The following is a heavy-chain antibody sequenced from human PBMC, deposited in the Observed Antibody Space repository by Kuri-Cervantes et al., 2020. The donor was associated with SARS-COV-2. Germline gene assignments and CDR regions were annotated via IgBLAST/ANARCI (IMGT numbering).Heavy chain of an antibody. CDR1: GGSISSSSYY. J-gene: IGHJ6*03. Sequence: ESLKISCTVSGGSISSSSYYWGWIRQPPGKGLEWIGSIYYSGSTYYNPSLKSRVTISVDTSKNQFSLKLSSVTAADTAVYYCAREGSIYSSSSWEGDYYYYMDVWGKGTTVTVSS. V-gene: IGHV4-39*07. CDR3: AREGSIYSSSSWEGDYYYYMDV. CDR2: IYYSGST. D-gene: IGHD6-13*01.